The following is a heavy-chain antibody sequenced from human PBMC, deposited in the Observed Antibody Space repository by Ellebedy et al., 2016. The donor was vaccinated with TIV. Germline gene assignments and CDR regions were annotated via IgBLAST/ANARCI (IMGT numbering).Heavy chain of an antibody. CDR1: GYTFTSYG. J-gene: IGHJ4*02. V-gene: IGHV1-18*01. D-gene: IGHD6-19*01. CDR3: ASLGGQWYSSGWYARGPLEY. Sequence: ASVKVSXKASGYTFTSYGISWVRQAPGQGLEWMGWISAYNGNTNYAQKLQGRVTMTTDTSTSTAYMELRSLRSDDTAVYYCASLGGQWYSSGWYARGPLEYWGQGTLVTVSS. CDR2: ISAYNGNT.